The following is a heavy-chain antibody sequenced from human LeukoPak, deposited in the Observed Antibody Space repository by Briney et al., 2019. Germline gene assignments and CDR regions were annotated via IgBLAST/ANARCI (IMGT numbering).Heavy chain of an antibody. V-gene: IGHV4-31*03. J-gene: IGHJ6*03. Sequence: SETLSLTCTVSGGSISSGGYYWSWIRQHPGKGLEWIGYIYYSGSTHYNPSLKSRVTISVDTSKNQFSLKLSSVTAADTAVYYCARVTSSSGIVVVPAAMGYYYYMDVWGKGTTVTVSS. CDR3: ARVTSSSGIVVVPAAMGYYYYMDV. CDR2: IYYSGST. D-gene: IGHD2-2*01. CDR1: GGSISSGGYY.